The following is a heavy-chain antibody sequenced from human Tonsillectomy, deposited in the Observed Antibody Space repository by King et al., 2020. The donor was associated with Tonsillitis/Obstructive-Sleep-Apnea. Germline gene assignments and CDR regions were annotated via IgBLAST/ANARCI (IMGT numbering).Heavy chain of an antibody. D-gene: IGHD3-16*01. CDR2: FDPEDGET. Sequence: QLVQSGAEVKKPGASVKVSCKVSGYTLTELSMHWVRQAPGKGLEWVGGFDPEDGETIYAQKFQGTVTITEDTSSDTAYMAVSSLGSEDTAVYYCATEGMFGGVRFPYYYMDVWGKGTTVTVSS. CDR1: GYTLTELS. CDR3: ATEGMFGGVRFPYYYMDV. V-gene: IGHV1-24*01. J-gene: IGHJ6*03.